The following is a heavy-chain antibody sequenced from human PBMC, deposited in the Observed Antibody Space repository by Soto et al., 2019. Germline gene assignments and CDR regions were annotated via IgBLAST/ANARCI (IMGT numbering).Heavy chain of an antibody. V-gene: IGHV3-53*04. CDR2: IYSGGST. CDR1: GFTVSSNY. D-gene: IGHD6-19*01. Sequence: GGSLRLSCAASGFTVSSNYMSWVRQAPGKGLEWVSGIYSGGSTYYADSGKGRFTISRHNSKNTLYLQMNSLRAEDTAVYYCASTTSSGWYLPFDYWGQGTLVTVSS. CDR3: ASTTSSGWYLPFDY. J-gene: IGHJ4*02.